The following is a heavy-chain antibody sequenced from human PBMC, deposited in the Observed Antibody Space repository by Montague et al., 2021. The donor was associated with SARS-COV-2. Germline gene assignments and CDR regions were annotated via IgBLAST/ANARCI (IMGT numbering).Heavy chain of an antibody. J-gene: IGHJ6*02. D-gene: IGHD6-6*01. Sequence: SLRLSCAASGFTFSSYSMNWVRQAPGKGLEWVSYISSSSSTIYYADSVKGRFTISRDNAKNSLYLQMNSLRAEDTAVYYCARDRLVKYVDYYYYGMGVWGQGTTVTVSS. CDR2: ISSSSSTI. CDR1: GFTFSSYS. CDR3: ARDRLVKYVDYYYYGMGV. V-gene: IGHV3-48*04.